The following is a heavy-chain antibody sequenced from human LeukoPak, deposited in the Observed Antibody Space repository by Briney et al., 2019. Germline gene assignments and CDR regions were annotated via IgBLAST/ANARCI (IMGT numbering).Heavy chain of an antibody. CDR2: ISSSSSYI. CDR3: ARDWGSGSPWDFGY. V-gene: IGHV3-11*06. J-gene: IGHJ4*02. Sequence: GGSLRLSCAASGFTFSDYYMSWIRQAPGKGLEWVSYISSSSSYIYYADSVKGRFTISRDNAKNSLYLQMNSLRAEDTAVYYCARDWGSGSPWDFGYWGQGTLVTVSS. D-gene: IGHD3-10*01. CDR1: GFTFSDYY.